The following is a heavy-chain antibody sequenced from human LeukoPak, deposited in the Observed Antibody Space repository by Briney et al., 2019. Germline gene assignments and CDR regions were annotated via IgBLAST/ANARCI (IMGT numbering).Heavy chain of an antibody. CDR1: GFTFSSYG. D-gene: IGHD3-22*01. CDR3: AKGPRYDSSGHDDYYFDY. Sequence: PGGSLRLSCAASGFTFSSYGMHWVRQAPGKGLEWVAVISYDGSNKYYADSVKGRFTISRDNSKNTLYLQMNSLRAEDTAVYYCAKGPRYDSSGHDDYYFDYWGQGTLVTVSS. V-gene: IGHV3-30*18. CDR2: ISYDGSNK. J-gene: IGHJ4*02.